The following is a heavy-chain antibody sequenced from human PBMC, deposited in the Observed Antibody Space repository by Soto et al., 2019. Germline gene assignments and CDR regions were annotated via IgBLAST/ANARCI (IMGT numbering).Heavy chain of an antibody. J-gene: IGHJ4*02. CDR2: INRDGSST. CDR1: GFTFRSYW. Sequence: GGSLRLSCAASGFTFRSYWMHWVRQAPGKGLVWVSRINRDGSSTSYADSVKGRVTISRDTAKNTLYLQMNSLRAEDTAVYYCAIEIVTTGEYYFDSWGLGTLVTVSS. D-gene: IGHD1-1*01. CDR3: AIEIVTTGEYYFDS. V-gene: IGHV3-74*01.